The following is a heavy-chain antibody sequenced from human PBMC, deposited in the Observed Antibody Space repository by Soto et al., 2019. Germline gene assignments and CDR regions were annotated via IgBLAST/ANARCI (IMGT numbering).Heavy chain of an antibody. CDR3: AHRVLRTVFGLVTTTAIYFDF. J-gene: IGHJ4*02. V-gene: IGHV2-5*02. Sequence: QITLNESGPTLVKPTQTLTLICTFSGFSLTTSGVGVGWIRQSPGKAPEWLALIYWDDDKRYSPSLKSRLTITKDTSKNQVVLTMANLDPADTATYYCAHRVLRTVFGLVTTTAIYFDFWGQGTPVAVSS. D-gene: IGHD3-3*01. CDR1: GFSLTTSGVG. CDR2: IYWDDDK.